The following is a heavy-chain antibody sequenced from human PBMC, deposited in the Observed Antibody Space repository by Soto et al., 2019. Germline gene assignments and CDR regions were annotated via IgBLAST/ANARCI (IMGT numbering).Heavy chain of an antibody. J-gene: IGHJ4*02. CDR2: IYWDDDE. Sequence: QITLKESGPTLVKPTQTLTLTCSFSGFSLTTDGVGVGWVRQPPGEALEWLALIYWDDDERYSPSLKTRLTTTKDPSKHQVVLIMTNMAPVDTATYYCAHSRNLITEDAQVGDFDYWGQGTLVTVSS. CDR3: AHSRNLITEDAQVGDFDY. CDR1: GFSLTTDGVG. V-gene: IGHV2-5*02. D-gene: IGHD3-10*01.